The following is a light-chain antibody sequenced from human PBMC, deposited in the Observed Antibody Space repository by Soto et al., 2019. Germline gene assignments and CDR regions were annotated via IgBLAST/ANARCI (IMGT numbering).Light chain of an antibody. CDR3: SSQTGSATVL. CDR2: EVS. J-gene: IGLJ2*01. Sequence: QSALTQPASVSGSPGQSITISCTGTSSDVGAYNFVSWYQQFPGKAPKLMIYEVSNRPSGVSDRFSGSKSGNTASLIISGLQAEDEADYYCSSQTGSATVLFGGGTKVTVL. CDR1: SSDVGAYNF. V-gene: IGLV2-14*01.